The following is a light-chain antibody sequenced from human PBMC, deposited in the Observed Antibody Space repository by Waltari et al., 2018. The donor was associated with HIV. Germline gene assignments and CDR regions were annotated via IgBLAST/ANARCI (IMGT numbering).Light chain of an antibody. Sequence: SSELTQDPAVSVALGQTVRITCQGDSLRNYFASWYQQKPGQAPILVIYGNTNRPSGIPDRFSGSKSGNAASLTITGAQAGDEADYDCNSRDSSGNRVVFGGGTKLTVL. V-gene: IGLV3-19*01. CDR3: NSRDSSGNRVV. J-gene: IGLJ2*01. CDR1: SLRNYF. CDR2: GNT.